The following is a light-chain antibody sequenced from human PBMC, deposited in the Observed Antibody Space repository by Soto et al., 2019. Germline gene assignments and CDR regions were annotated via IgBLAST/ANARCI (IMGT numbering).Light chain of an antibody. CDR3: AGWDDSLNGVV. Sequence: QAVVTQPPSASGTPGQRVTISCSGSSSNIGSNTVNWYQQLPGTAPKLLIYSNNQRPSGVPDRFSGSKSGTSASLAISGLQSEDEADYDCAGWDDSLNGVVFGGGTQLTVL. CDR2: SNN. V-gene: IGLV1-44*01. CDR1: SSNIGSNT. J-gene: IGLJ2*01.